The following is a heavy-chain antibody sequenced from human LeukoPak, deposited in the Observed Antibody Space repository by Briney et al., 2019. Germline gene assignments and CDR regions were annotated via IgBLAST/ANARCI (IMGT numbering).Heavy chain of an antibody. V-gene: IGHV4-59*01. CDR1: GGSISSYY. CDR3: ARDSYYGSGYFDY. Sequence: PSETLSLTCTVSGGSISSYYWSWIRQPPGKGLEWIGYIYYSGSTNYNPSPKSRVTISVDTSKNQFSLKLSSVTAADTAVYYCARDSYYGSGYFDYWGQGTLVTVSS. D-gene: IGHD3-10*01. J-gene: IGHJ4*02. CDR2: IYYSGST.